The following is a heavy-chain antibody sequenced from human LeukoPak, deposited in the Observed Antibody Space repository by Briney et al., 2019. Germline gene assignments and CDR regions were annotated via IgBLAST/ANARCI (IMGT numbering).Heavy chain of an antibody. CDR3: AREAVARPGEWAPFDY. J-gene: IGHJ4*02. D-gene: IGHD6-19*01. V-gene: IGHV4-4*07. CDR2: IYTSGST. CDR1: GGSISSYY. Sequence: SETLSLTCTVSGGSISSYYWSWIRQPAGKGLEWIGRIYTSGSTNYNPSLKSRVTMSVDTSKNQFSLKLSSVTAADTAVYYCAREAVARPGEWAPFDYWGQGTLVTVSS.